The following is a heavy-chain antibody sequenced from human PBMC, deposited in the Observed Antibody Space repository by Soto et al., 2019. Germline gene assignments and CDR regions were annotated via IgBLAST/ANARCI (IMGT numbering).Heavy chain of an antibody. CDR1: RFTFSSYA. J-gene: IGHJ5*02. V-gene: IGHV3-23*01. CDR3: ATSGGGIAATGYNWFDP. Sequence: GGSLRLSCAASRFTFSSYAMNWVPQAPGKGLEWVSTISGSGGNTYYADSVMGRFTISSDNSKNTLYLQMNSLRVEDTAVYYGATSGGGIAATGYNWFDPWGQGALDTASS. D-gene: IGHD6-13*01. CDR2: ISGSGGNT.